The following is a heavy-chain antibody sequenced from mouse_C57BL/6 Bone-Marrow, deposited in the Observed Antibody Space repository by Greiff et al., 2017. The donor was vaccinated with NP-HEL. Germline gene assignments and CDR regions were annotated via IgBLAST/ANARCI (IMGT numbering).Heavy chain of an antibody. V-gene: IGHV1-81*01. J-gene: IGHJ3*01. CDR2: IYPRSGNT. CDR1: GYTFTSYG. Sequence: VQLQESGAELARPGASVKLSCKASGYTFTSYGISWVKQRTGQGLEWIGEIYPRSGNTYYNEKFKGKATLTADKSSSTAYMELRSLTSEDSAVYFCARYLSYLAWFAYWGQGTLVTVSA. D-gene: IGHD1-1*01. CDR3: ARYLSYLAWFAY.